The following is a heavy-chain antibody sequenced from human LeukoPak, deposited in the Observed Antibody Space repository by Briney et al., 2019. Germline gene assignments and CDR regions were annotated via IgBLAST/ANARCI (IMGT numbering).Heavy chain of an antibody. CDR2: ISSSSSYR. D-gene: IGHD3-10*01. CDR3: VKVAKYYYGSETYYFFEH. V-gene: IGHV3-21*01. CDR1: GFTLSSYS. J-gene: IGHJ4*02. Sequence: GGSLRLSCAASGFTLSSYSMNWVRQAPGKGLEWVSSISSSSSYRYYADSVKGRFTISRDNAKNSLDLQMNSLRVEDTGIYYCVKVAKYYYGSETYYFFEHWGQGTPVTASS.